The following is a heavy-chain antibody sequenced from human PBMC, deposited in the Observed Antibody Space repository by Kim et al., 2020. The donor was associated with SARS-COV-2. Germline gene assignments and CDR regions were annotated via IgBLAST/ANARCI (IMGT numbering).Heavy chain of an antibody. CDR1: GFTFSSYS. CDR2: ISSSSSYI. CDR3: AREVLLWFGEPHYGMDV. Sequence: GGSLRLSCAASGFTFSSYSMNWVRQAPGKGLEWVSSISSSSSYIYYADSVKGRFTISRDNAKNSLYLQMNSLRAEDTAVYYCAREVLLWFGEPHYGMDVWGPGTTVTVSS. V-gene: IGHV3-21*01. D-gene: IGHD3-10*01. J-gene: IGHJ6*02.